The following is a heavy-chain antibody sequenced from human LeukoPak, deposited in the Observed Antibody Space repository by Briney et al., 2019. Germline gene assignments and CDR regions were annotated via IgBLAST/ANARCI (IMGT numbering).Heavy chain of an antibody. CDR2: MNPNSGNT. Sequence: ASVTVSCKASGYTFTSYNINWVRQATGQGLEWMGWMNPNSGNTGYAQKFQGRVTMTRNTSISTAYMELSSLRSEDTAVYYCASLTHYGYGGLYWGQGTLVTVSS. CDR3: ASLTHYGYGGLY. D-gene: IGHD5-18*01. V-gene: IGHV1-8*01. J-gene: IGHJ4*02. CDR1: GYTFTSYN.